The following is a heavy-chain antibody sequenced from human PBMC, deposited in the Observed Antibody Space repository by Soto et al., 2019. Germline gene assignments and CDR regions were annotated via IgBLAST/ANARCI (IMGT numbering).Heavy chain of an antibody. Sequence: ASVKVSCKASGYTFTSYDINWVRQATGQGLEWMGWMNPNSGNTGYAQKYQGRVTMTRNTSISTAYMELSSLRSDDTAVYYCARLRYFDWLLSYHFDYWGQGTLVTVSS. J-gene: IGHJ4*02. D-gene: IGHD3-9*01. CDR2: MNPNSGNT. CDR1: GYTFTSYD. V-gene: IGHV1-8*01. CDR3: ARLRYFDWLLSYHFDY.